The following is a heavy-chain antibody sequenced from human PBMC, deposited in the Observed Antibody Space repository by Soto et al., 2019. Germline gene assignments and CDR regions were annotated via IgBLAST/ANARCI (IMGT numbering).Heavy chain of an antibody. CDR3: ARGGIAAAGIYYYYMDV. V-gene: IGHV1-8*01. J-gene: IGHJ6*03. CDR1: GYTFTSYD. CDR2: MNPNSGNT. D-gene: IGHD6-13*01. Sequence: ASVKVSCKASGYTFTSYDINWVRQATGQGLEWMGWMNPNSGNTGYAQKFQGRVTMTRNTSISTAYMELSSLRSEDTAVYYCARGGIAAAGIYYYYMDVWGKGTTVTVSS.